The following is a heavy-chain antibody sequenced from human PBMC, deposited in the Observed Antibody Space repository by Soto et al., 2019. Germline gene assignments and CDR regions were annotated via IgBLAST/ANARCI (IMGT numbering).Heavy chain of an antibody. J-gene: IGHJ4*02. D-gene: IGHD3-22*01. CDR1: GFTFSSYG. Sequence: QVQLVESGGGVVQPGRSLRLSCAASGFTFSSYGMHWVRQAPGKGLEWVAVISYDGSNKYYADSVKGRFTISRDNSKNTLYLQMNSLRAEDTAVYYCAKDVQPSITMIVVVHRPFDYWGQGTLVTVSS. CDR2: ISYDGSNK. CDR3: AKDVQPSITMIVVVHRPFDY. V-gene: IGHV3-30*18.